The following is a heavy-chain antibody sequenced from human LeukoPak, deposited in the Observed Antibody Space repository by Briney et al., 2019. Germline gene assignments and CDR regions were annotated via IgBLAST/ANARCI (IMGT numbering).Heavy chain of an antibody. CDR2: ISWNSGSI. D-gene: IGHD2-2*01. V-gene: IGHV3-9*01. CDR3: AIIGYQLLFRIRENFDY. J-gene: IGHJ4*02. Sequence: GGSLRLSCAASGFTFDDYAMHWVRQAPGKGLEWVSGISWNSGSIGYADSVKGRFTISRDNAKNSLYLQMNSLRAEDTAVYYCAIIGYQLLFRIRENFDYWGQGTLVTVSS. CDR1: GFTFDDYA.